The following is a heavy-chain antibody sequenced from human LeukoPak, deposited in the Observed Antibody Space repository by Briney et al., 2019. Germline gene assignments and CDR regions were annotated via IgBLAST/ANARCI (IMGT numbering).Heavy chain of an antibody. CDR1: GYTFTSYG. V-gene: IGHV1-18*01. J-gene: IGHJ3*02. D-gene: IGHD3-3*01. CDR3: ARDRQPLRFLEWLDAFDI. CDR2: ISAYNGNT. Sequence: GASVKVSCKASGYTFTSYGISWVRQAPGQGLEWMGWISAYNGNTNYAQKLQGRVTMTTDTSTSTAYMELRSLRSDDTAVYYCARDRQPLRFLEWLDAFDIWGQGTMVTASS.